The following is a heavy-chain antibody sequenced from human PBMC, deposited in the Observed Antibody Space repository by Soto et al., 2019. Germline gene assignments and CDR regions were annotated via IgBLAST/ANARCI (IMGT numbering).Heavy chain of an antibody. CDR2: INHSGST. CDR3: ATGYCTNGVCYTRTLSGMDV. D-gene: IGHD2-8*01. J-gene: IGHJ6*02. CDR1: GGSFSGYY. Sequence: SETLSLTCAVYGGSFSGYYWSWIRQPPGKGLEWIGEINHSGSTNYNPSLKSRVTISVDTSKNQFSLKLSSVTAADTAVYYCATGYCTNGVCYTRTLSGMDVCGQGTTVTVSS. V-gene: IGHV4-34*01.